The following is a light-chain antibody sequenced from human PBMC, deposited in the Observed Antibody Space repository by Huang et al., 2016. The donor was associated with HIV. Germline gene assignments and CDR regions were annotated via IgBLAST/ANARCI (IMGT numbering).Light chain of an antibody. Sequence: EIVMAQSPVTLSVSPGESATLSCRASQNVSTNLAWYQRKPGRVPRLLIYGASTRATSVPARFSASGSGTEFTLTVGGLRSDDFAVYYCQHYDNWAPATFGQGTKLEFK. J-gene: IGKJ1*01. CDR3: QHYDNWAPAT. CDR2: GAS. V-gene: IGKV3-15*01. CDR1: QNVSTN.